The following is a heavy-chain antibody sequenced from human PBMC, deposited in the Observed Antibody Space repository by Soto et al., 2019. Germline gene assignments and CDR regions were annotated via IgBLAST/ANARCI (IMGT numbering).Heavy chain of an antibody. CDR1: GGSVSSGSYY. CDR3: ANYPTTVTSDY. Sequence: QVQLQESGAGRVKPSETLSLTCTVSGGSVSSGSYYWSWIRQPPGKGLEWIGYIYYSGSTNYNPSLKSRVTISVDTSKNQFSLKLSSVTAADTAVYYCANYPTTVTSDYWGQGTLVTVSS. D-gene: IGHD4-17*01. CDR2: IYYSGST. V-gene: IGHV4-61*01. J-gene: IGHJ4*02.